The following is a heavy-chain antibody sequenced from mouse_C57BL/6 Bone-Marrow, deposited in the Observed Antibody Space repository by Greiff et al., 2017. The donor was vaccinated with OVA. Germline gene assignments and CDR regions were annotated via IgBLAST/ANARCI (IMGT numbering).Heavy chain of an antibody. CDR3: ARGPPSSGLYYFDY. CDR1: GFTFSDYG. CDR2: ISSGSSTI. Sequence: EVKVEESGGGLVKPGGSLKLSCAASGFTFSDYGMHWVRQAPEKGLEWVAYISSGSSTIYYADTVKGRFTISRDNAKNTLFLQMTSLRSEDTAMYYCARGPPSSGLYYFDYWGQGTTLTVSS. J-gene: IGHJ2*01. D-gene: IGHD3-2*02. V-gene: IGHV5-17*01.